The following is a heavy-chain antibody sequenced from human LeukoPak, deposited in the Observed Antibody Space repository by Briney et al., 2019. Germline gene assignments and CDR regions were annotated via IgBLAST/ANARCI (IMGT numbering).Heavy chain of an antibody. CDR1: GGTFSSYA. Sequence: SVKVSCKASGGTFSSYAISWVRQAPGQGLEWMGGIIPIFGTANYAQKFQGRVTITADTSSSTVYMELSSLRSEETAVYYCAKDQGLTAPPPYGLDVWGQGTTVIVSS. CDR3: AKDQGLTAPPPYGLDV. D-gene: IGHD5-18*01. V-gene: IGHV1-69*06. J-gene: IGHJ6*02. CDR2: IIPIFGTA.